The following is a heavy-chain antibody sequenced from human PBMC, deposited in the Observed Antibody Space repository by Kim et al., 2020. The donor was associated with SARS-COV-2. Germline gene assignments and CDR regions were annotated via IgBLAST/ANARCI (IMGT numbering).Heavy chain of an antibody. V-gene: IGHV3-15*01. CDR3: TTVISGYSSSWFPYYFDY. D-gene: IGHD6-13*01. Sequence: KGRFTISRDDSKTTLYLQMNSMKTEDTAVYYCTTVISGYSSSWFPYYFDYWGQGTLVTVSS. J-gene: IGHJ4*02.